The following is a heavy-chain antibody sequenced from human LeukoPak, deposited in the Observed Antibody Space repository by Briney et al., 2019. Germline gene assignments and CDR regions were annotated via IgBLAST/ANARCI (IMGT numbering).Heavy chain of an antibody. Sequence: GGSLRLSCAASGFTFSSYSMNWVRQAPGKGLEWVSSISSSSSYIYYADSVKGRFTISRDNAKNSLYLQMNSLRAEDTAVYYCARDGGIAAAGRGSWFDPWGQGTLVTVSS. CDR1: GFTFSSYS. D-gene: IGHD6-13*01. CDR3: ARDGGIAAAGRGSWFDP. J-gene: IGHJ5*02. CDR2: ISSSSSYI. V-gene: IGHV3-21*01.